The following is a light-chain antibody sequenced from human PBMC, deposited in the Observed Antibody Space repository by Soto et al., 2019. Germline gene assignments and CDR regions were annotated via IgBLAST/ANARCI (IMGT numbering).Light chain of an antibody. Sequence: QSVLTQPPSVSGAPGQRVTISCTGSSSNIGAGYDVHWYQQLPGTAPQLLIYANTNRPSGVPDRFSGSKSGTSASLAITGLQAEDEADYYCQSYDSSLSGSVVFGGGTKLTVL. CDR1: SSNIGAGYD. CDR2: ANT. J-gene: IGLJ2*01. V-gene: IGLV1-40*01. CDR3: QSYDSSLSGSVV.